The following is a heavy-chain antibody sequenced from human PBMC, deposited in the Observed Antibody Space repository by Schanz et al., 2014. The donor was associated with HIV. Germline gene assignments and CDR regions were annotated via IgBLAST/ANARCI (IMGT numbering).Heavy chain of an antibody. D-gene: IGHD4-17*01. CDR2: ISPYNGYT. V-gene: IGHV1-18*01. J-gene: IGHJ4*02. Sequence: QVQLVQSGAEVKKPGASVKVSCKASGYTFTSFGVTWVRQAPGQGLEWMGWISPYNGYTDYAQKLQGRVTLTTDTSTTTAYMELRSLTSDDTAMYYCASALTTVTLDYWGQGTLVTVSS. CDR3: ASALTTVTLDY. CDR1: GYTFTSFG.